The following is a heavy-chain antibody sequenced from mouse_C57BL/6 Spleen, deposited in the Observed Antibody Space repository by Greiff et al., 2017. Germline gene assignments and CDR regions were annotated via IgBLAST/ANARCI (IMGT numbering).Heavy chain of an antibody. V-gene: IGHV5-9*01. CDR2: ISGGGGNT. CDR1: GFTFSSYT. J-gene: IGHJ4*01. CDR3: ARVLLRYYAMDY. Sequence: EVKLMESGGGLVKPGGSLKLSCAASGFTFSSYTMSWVRQTPEKRLEWVATISGGGGNTYYPDSVKGRFPISRDNAKNTLYLQMSSLRSEDTALYYCARVLLRYYAMDYWGQGTSVTVSS. D-gene: IGHD1-1*01.